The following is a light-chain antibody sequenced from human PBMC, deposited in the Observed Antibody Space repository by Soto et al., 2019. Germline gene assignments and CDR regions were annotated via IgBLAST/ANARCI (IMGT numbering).Light chain of an antibody. Sequence: DIQMTQSPSSLSASVGDRVSITCRASQSISTYLNWYQQKPGKVSRLLIYAASSLQSGVTSRFSGYGSGTDFTHTISSLQPEDFATYYCQQSYIAPWTFGQGTKVEIK. V-gene: IGKV1-39*01. CDR1: QSISTY. CDR3: QQSYIAPWT. J-gene: IGKJ1*01. CDR2: AAS.